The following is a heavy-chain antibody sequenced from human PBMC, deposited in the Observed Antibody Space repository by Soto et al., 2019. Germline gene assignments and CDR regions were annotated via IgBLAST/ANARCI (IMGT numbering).Heavy chain of an antibody. D-gene: IGHD3-10*01. CDR2: ISYDGSNK. J-gene: IGHJ3*02. V-gene: IGHV3-30-3*01. CDR3: ARGGNSGMRAFDI. CDR1: GFTFSSYA. Sequence: QVQLVESGGGVVQPGRSLRLSCAASGFTFSSYAMHWVRQAPGKGLEWVAVISYDGSNKYYADSVKGRFTISRDHSKNTLYLQMNSLRAEDTAVYYCARGGNSGMRAFDIWGQGTMVTVSS.